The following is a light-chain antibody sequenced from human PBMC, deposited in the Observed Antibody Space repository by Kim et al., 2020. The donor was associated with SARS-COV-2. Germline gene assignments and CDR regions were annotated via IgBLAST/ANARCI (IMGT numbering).Light chain of an antibody. Sequence: SPGARPSLSSRASQSVSRSYLAWCQQRPGQAPRPLINGASSRATGIPDRFSGSGSGIAFYLTINSLVPEDFAVYYCHQYGSSPPYSFGQGTKLE. CDR3: HQYGSSPPYS. J-gene: IGKJ2*03. V-gene: IGKV3-20*01. CDR1: QSVSRSY. CDR2: GAS.